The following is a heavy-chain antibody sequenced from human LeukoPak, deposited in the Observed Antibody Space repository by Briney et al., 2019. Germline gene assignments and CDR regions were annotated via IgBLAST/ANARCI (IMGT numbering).Heavy chain of an antibody. Sequence: SETLSLTCPVSARSTGTYSWSWVRQPPGKVLEWIGYTYYSGSNNSNTSPKSRVTRSVHTYKQQFSLKLSSVTAAGTGVYYCARAYSGYDLYYFDYWGQGTLVTVSS. V-gene: IGHV4-59*01. CDR3: ARAYSGYDLYYFDY. D-gene: IGHD5-12*01. CDR2: TYYSGSN. CDR1: ARSTGTYS. J-gene: IGHJ4*02.